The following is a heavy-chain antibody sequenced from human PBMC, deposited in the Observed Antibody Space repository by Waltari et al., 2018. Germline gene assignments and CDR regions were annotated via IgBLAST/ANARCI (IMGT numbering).Heavy chain of an antibody. D-gene: IGHD3-10*01. CDR2: IWYDGSNK. J-gene: IGHJ4*02. V-gene: IGHV3-33*01. CDR3: ARGGAKEALGDFL. Sequence: QVQLVESGGGVVPPGRSLRLSCAASGFTFSSSGMDWVRQAPGKGLEWVALIWYDGSNKYYADSVKGRFTISRDNSKHTLYLQMNSLRAEDTAVYYCARGGAKEALGDFLWGQGTLVTVSS. CDR1: GFTFSSSG.